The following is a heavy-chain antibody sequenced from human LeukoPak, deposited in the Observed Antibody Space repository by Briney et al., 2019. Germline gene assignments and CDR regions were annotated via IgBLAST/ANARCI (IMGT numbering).Heavy chain of an antibody. V-gene: IGHV3-73*01. Sequence: GGSLRLSCAASGFTFSGSDMHWVRQASGKGLEGVGRIRSKSKSYATAYAVSVKGRFTVSRDDSKNTAYLQMNSLKTEDTAVYYCTRGETTRPFEYWGQGALVTVSS. D-gene: IGHD1-7*01. J-gene: IGHJ4*02. CDR1: GFTFSGSD. CDR2: IRSKSKSYAT. CDR3: TRGETTRPFEY.